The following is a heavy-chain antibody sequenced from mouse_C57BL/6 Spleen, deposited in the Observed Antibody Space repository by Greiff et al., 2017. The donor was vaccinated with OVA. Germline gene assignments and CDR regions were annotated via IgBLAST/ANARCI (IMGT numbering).Heavy chain of an antibody. D-gene: IGHD6-2*01. CDR3: ARSALSLYAMDY. Sequence: EVQLQQSGPELVKPGASVKIPCKASGYTFTDYNMDWVKQSHGKSLEWIGDINPNNGGTIYNQTFKGKATLTVDKSSSTAYMELRSLTSEDTAVYYCARSALSLYAMDYWGQGTSVTVSS. CDR1: GYTFTDYN. CDR2: INPNNGGT. J-gene: IGHJ4*01. V-gene: IGHV1-18*01.